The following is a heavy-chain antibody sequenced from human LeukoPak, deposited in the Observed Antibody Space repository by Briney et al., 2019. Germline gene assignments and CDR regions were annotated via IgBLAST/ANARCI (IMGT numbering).Heavy chain of an antibody. J-gene: IGHJ5*02. CDR1: GYSFTSYG. Sequence: ASVKVSCKASGYSFTSYGISWVRQAPGQGLEWMGWINTKNGNTNYAQEVQGRVTVTTDTSTSTAYMELTTLRSDDTAVYYCARVLIVVVPAALNWFDPWGQGTLVTVSS. CDR3: ARVLIVVVPAALNWFDP. D-gene: IGHD2-2*01. V-gene: IGHV1-18*01. CDR2: INTKNGNT.